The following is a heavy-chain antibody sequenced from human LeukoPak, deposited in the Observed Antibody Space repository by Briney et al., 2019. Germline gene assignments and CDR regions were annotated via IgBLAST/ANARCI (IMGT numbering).Heavy chain of an antibody. CDR3: AKVWYDFWSGYYPFDY. D-gene: IGHD3-3*01. CDR2: IRYDGSNK. V-gene: IGHV3-30*02. CDR1: RFTFSTYA. Sequence: GGSLRLSCAASRFTFSTYAMQWVRQAPGKGLEWVAFIRYDGSNKYYADSVKGRFTISRDNSKNTLFLQMNSLRAEDTAVYHCAKVWYDFWSGYYPFDYWGQGILVTVSS. J-gene: IGHJ4*02.